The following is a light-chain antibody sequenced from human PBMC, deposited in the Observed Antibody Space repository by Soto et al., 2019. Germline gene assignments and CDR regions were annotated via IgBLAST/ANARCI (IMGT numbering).Light chain of an antibody. J-gene: IGKJ1*01. Sequence: EILMTQPPATLSVSPGERVTFSCRASQSVSYYLAWYQQKPGQAPRLLIYDASTRATGIPVRFSGSGSGTEFTLTISSLQSEDFGVYYCQQNKDWPGTFGQGTKVEIK. CDR3: QQNKDWPGT. V-gene: IGKV3-15*01. CDR2: DAS. CDR1: QSVSYY.